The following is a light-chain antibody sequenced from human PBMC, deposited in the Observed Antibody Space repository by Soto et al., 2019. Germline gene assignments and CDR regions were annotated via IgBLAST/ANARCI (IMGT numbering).Light chain of an antibody. J-gene: IGKJ1*01. CDR1: QSVSSSY. V-gene: IGKV3-20*01. Sequence: EIVLTQSPGTLSLSPGERATLSCRASQSVSSSYLAWYQQRPGQAPRRLIYGAYSRATGIPDRFSGSGSGTDFTITISTLEPDDSAVYYCQQYGSSPTWSVGQGTKVVSK. CDR3: QQYGSSPTWS. CDR2: GAY.